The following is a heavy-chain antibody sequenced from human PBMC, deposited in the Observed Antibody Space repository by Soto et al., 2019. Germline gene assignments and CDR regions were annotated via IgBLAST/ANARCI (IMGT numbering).Heavy chain of an antibody. CDR2: IYWDDDK. CDR3: AHSPFPRYCSGGSCYQNWFDP. D-gene: IGHD2-15*01. V-gene: IGHV2-5*02. Sequence: SGPTLVKPTQTLTLTCTFSGFSLSTSGVGVGWIRQPPGKALEWLALIYWDDDKRYSPSLKSRLTITKDTSKNQVVLTMTNMDPVDTATYYCAHSPFPRYCSGGSCYQNWFDPWGQGTLVTVSS. J-gene: IGHJ5*02. CDR1: GFSLSTSGVG.